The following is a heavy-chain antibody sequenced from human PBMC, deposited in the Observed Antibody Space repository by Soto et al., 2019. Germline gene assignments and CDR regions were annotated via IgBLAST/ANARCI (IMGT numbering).Heavy chain of an antibody. CDR1: GFTFSSYW. D-gene: IGHD6-6*01. Sequence: EVQLVESGGGLVQPGGSLRLSCAASGFTFSSYWMHWVRQAPGKGLVWVSRINSDGSSTNYADSVKGRFTISRDNARNTLVLQMDTLRAEDTAVYYCTRSGSSPYYYGMDVWGQGTTVNVSS. CDR2: INSDGSST. J-gene: IGHJ6*02. V-gene: IGHV3-74*01. CDR3: TRSGSSPYYYGMDV.